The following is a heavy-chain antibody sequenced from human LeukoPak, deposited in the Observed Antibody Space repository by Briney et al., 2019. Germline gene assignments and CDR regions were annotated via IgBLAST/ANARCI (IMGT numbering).Heavy chain of an antibody. CDR3: AKYGSGTYYNGLH. Sequence: GGSLRLSCVASGFTFSIYAMSWVRQAPGKGLEWVSAMSAGGTSTYYADSVKGRFTISRDNSKNTLYLHMNSLRAEDTAVYYCAKYGSGTYYNGLHWGQGTLVTVSS. CDR2: MSAGGTST. V-gene: IGHV3-23*01. CDR1: GFTFSIYA. J-gene: IGHJ4*02. D-gene: IGHD3-10*01.